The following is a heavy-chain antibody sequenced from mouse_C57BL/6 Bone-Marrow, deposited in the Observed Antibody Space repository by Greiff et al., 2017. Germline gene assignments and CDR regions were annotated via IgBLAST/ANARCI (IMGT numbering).Heavy chain of an antibody. CDR2: INPCSGNT. Sequence: VQLQQSGAELVKPGASVKLSCKASGYTFTSYGMNWVKQRPGQGLEWIGEINPCSGNTYYNETFKGKATMTADKSSSTAYMELRSLTSEDSAVYCCARSGVDDGCSWFAYWGQGTLVTVSA. CDR1: GYTFTSYG. CDR3: ARSGVDDGCSWFAY. J-gene: IGHJ3*01. V-gene: IGHV1-81*01. D-gene: IGHD2-3*01.